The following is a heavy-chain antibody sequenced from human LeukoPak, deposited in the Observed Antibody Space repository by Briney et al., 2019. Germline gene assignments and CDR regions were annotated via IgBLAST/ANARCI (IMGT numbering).Heavy chain of an antibody. CDR1: GGSISSSSYY. CDR3: ARGQSRSFDY. D-gene: IGHD6-13*01. J-gene: IGHJ4*02. Sequence: SETLSLTCTVSGGSISSSSYYWGWIRQPPGKGLEWIGSIYYSGSTYYNPSLKSRATISVDTSKNQFSLKLSSVTAADTAVYYCARGQSRSFDYWGQGTLVTVSS. CDR2: IYYSGST. V-gene: IGHV4-39*07.